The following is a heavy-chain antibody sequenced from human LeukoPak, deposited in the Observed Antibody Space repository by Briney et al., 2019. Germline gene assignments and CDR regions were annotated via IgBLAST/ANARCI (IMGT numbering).Heavy chain of an antibody. CDR2: ISGSGGST. D-gene: IGHD4-17*01. V-gene: IGHV3-23*01. CDR3: AKSLTPYGDYEVFDY. Sequence: GGSLRLSCAASGFTFSSYAMSWVRQAPGKGLEWVSAISGSGGSTYYADSVKGRFTISRDNSKDTLYLQMNSLRAEDTAVYYCAKSLTPYGDYEVFDYWGQGTLVTVSS. J-gene: IGHJ4*02. CDR1: GFTFSSYA.